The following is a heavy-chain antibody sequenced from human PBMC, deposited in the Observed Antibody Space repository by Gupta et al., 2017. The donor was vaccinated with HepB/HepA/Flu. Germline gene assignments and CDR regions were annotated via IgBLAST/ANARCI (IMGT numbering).Heavy chain of an antibody. CDR1: GASVSSESCY. V-gene: IGHV4-61*01. Sequence: QVQLQESGPGLVKPSETLSLTCTVSGASVSSESCYWSWIRQPPGKGLEWIGYMYFSGSTSYNPSRKSRVTISVDTSKNQCALKVSSVTAAETAVYYCARFTDDSRSSRRAFDIWGQGTMVTVYS. CDR2: MYFSGST. D-gene: IGHD3-22*01. CDR3: ARFTDDSRSSRRAFDI. J-gene: IGHJ3*02.